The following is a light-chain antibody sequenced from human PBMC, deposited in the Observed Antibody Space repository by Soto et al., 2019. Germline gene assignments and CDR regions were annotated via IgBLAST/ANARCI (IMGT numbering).Light chain of an antibody. CDR1: NSNIGTNT. V-gene: IGLV1-44*01. J-gene: IGLJ3*02. CDR3: AAWDDSLNGWV. Sequence: QSVLTQPPSASGTPGQRVTMSCSGSNSNIGTNTVNWYQQIPGTAPKLLIYSNDQRPSGVPDRFSGSKSGTSASLAISGLQSEDEADYYCAAWDDSLNGWVFGGGTKLTVL. CDR2: SND.